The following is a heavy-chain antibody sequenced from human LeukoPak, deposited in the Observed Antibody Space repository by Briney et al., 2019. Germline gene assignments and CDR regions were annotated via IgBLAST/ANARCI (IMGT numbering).Heavy chain of an antibody. J-gene: IGHJ6*03. CDR3: ARGWAGGDLQLESFSYYYYYYMDV. CDR2: IYYSGST. D-gene: IGHD1-1*01. V-gene: IGHV4-59*01. Sequence: PSETLSLTCTVSGDSLSSYYWSWIRQPPGKGLEWIGYIYYSGSTNFSPSLKSRVTISVDTSKNQFSLKLSSVTAADTAVYYCARGWAGGDLQLESFSYYYYYYMDVWGKGATVTVSS. CDR1: GDSLSSYY.